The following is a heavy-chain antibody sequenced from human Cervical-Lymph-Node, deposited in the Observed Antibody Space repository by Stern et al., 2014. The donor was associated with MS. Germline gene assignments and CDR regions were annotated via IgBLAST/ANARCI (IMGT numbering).Heavy chain of an antibody. CDR2: IHPRGGST. Sequence: QVQLGQSGAEVKKPGASVEVSCKASGYTFTDHYIHWVRQAPGQGLEWMGGIHPRGGSTTNAKKFQGSVTMTRDSSTSTVHMELSSLRSDDTAVYYCARGTGYSYYFDYWGQGTLVTVSS. CDR1: GYTFTDHY. J-gene: IGHJ4*02. CDR3: ARGTGYSYYFDY. V-gene: IGHV1-46*01. D-gene: IGHD3/OR15-3a*01.